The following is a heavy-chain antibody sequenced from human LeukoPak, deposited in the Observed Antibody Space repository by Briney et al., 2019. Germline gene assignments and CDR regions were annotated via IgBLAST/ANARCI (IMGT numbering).Heavy chain of an antibody. Sequence: GGSLRLSCAASGFTFRASGMNWVRQAPGKGLEWVSYISSSGTTISYAQSVKGRFTITRDNAQNSLTRHMNTLRADDTAVYYCAKDGGTHFDHWGQGTLVTVSS. V-gene: IGHV3-48*01. CDR3: AKDGGTHFDH. D-gene: IGHD1-26*01. J-gene: IGHJ4*02. CDR1: GFTFRASG. CDR2: ISSSGTTI.